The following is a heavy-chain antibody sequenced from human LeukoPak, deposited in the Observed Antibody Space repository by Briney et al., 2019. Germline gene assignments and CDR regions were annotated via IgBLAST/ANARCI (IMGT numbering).Heavy chain of an antibody. CDR2: ISYDGSSK. CDR3: VGEIGPRSFDY. D-gene: IGHD3-16*01. J-gene: IGHJ4*02. Sequence: GGSLRLSCAASGFTFSSYGMHWARQAPGKGLEWVAVISYDGSSKYYADSVKGRFTISRDNSINALYLQMNSPRLDDTAVYYCVGEIGPRSFDYWGQGTLVTVSS. V-gene: IGHV3-30*19. CDR1: GFTFSSYG.